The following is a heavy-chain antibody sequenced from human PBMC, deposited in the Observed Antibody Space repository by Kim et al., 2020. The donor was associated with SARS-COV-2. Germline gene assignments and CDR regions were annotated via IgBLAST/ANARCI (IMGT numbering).Heavy chain of an antibody. J-gene: IGHJ4*02. Sequence: GGSLRLSCAASGFTFSNAWMSWVRQAPGKGLEWVGRIKSKTDGGTTDYAAPVKGRFTISRDDSKNTLYLQMNSLKTEDTAVYYCTTGRDSGYDCLDYWGQGTLVTVSS. D-gene: IGHD5-12*01. CDR1: GFTFSNAW. V-gene: IGHV3-15*01. CDR3: TTGRDSGYDCLDY. CDR2: IKSKTDGGTT.